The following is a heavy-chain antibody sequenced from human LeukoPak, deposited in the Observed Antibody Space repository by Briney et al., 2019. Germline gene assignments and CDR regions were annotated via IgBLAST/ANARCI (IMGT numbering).Heavy chain of an antibody. J-gene: IGHJ6*02. CDR2: TYHRSKWYN. CDR3: ARGYCSSTSCYGYYYYYGMDV. Sequence: SQTLSLTCAISGDSVSSNSAAWNWIRQSPSRGLEWLGRTYHRSKWYNDYAVSVKSRITINPDTSKNQFSLQLNSVTPEDTAVYYCARGYCSSTSCYGYYYYYGMDVWGQGTTVTVSS. V-gene: IGHV6-1*01. D-gene: IGHD2-2*01. CDR1: GDSVSSNSAA.